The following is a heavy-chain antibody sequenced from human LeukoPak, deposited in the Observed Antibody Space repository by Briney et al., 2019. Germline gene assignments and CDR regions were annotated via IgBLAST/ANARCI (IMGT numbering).Heavy chain of an antibody. J-gene: IGHJ3*02. CDR2: INSGGYST. CDR1: GFTLRSYW. Sequence: PGGSLRLSCAASGFTLRSYWRHWVRQAPGHGLVWVSRINSGGYSTSYAGSVKGRFTISRDNAKNTLYLQMNSLRAEDTAVYYCAREARLVPSAHDAFDIWGQGTMVTVSS. CDR3: AREARLVPSAHDAFDI. V-gene: IGHV3-74*01. D-gene: IGHD6-19*01.